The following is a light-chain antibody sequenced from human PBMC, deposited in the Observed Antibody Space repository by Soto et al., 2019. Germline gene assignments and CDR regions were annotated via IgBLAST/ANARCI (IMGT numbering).Light chain of an antibody. CDR3: QQRSNWPPMYT. J-gene: IGKJ2*01. Sequence: DIQMTQSPSTLSASVGDRVTITCRASQSISSWLAWYQQKPGKAPKLLIYKASSLESGVPSRFSGSVSGTEFTLTISSLQPDDFATYYCQQRSNWPPMYTFGQGTKLEIK. V-gene: IGKV1-5*03. CDR1: QSISSW. CDR2: KAS.